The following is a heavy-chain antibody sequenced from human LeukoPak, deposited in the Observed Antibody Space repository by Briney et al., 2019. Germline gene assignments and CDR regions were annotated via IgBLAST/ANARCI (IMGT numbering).Heavy chain of an antibody. CDR3: ARGGTGYIDY. V-gene: IGHV4-59*12. CDR1: GGSISRNY. CDR2: IYHSGST. Sequence: PSETLSLTCTVSGGSISRNYWNWIRQPPGKGLEWIGEIYHSGSTNYNPSLKSRVTISVDKSKNQFSLKLSSVTAADTAVYYCARGGTGYIDYWGQGTLVTVSS. J-gene: IGHJ4*02. D-gene: IGHD6-25*01.